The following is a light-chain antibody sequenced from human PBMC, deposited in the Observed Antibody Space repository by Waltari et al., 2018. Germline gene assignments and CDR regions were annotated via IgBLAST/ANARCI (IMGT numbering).Light chain of an antibody. CDR1: QSLVFRDGITS. J-gene: IGKJ1*01. V-gene: IGKV2-30*01. Sequence: VMTQSPVSLSVTPGQAASISCRSSQSLVFRDGITSLTWFHQRPGQSPRRLISRVSDRDFGVPDKFSGSGSGTDFTLKLSGVEADDVGIYYCMQGTQWPWTFGQGTKVDI. CDR2: RVS. CDR3: MQGTQWPWT.